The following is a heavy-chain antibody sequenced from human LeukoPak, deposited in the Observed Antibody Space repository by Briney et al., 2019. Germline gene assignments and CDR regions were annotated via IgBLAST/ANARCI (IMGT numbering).Heavy chain of an antibody. CDR3: ARIYFYDSSSYYFDY. Sequence: KSGPTLVSPTQTFTLTCTFSGFSLSTSGMCVSWIRQPPGKALEWLALIDWDDDKYYSTSLKTRLTISKDTSKNQVVLTMTNMDPVDTATYYCARIYFYDSSSYYFDYWGQGTLVTVSS. CDR1: GFSLSTSGMC. D-gene: IGHD3-22*01. V-gene: IGHV2-70*01. J-gene: IGHJ4*02. CDR2: IDWDDDK.